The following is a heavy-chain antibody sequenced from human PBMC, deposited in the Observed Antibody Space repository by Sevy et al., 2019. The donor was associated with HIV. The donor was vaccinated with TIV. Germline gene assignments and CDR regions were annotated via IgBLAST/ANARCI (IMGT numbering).Heavy chain of an antibody. CDR1: GFTFSSYA. CDR2: ISYDGSNK. D-gene: IGHD2-15*01. V-gene: IGHV3-30-3*01. Sequence: GGSLRLSCAASGFTFSSYAMHWVRQAPGKGLEWVAVISYDGSNKYYADSVKGRFTISRDNSKNTLYLQMNSLRAEDTAVDYCARGGAYCSGGSCYDYWYFDLWGRGTLVTVSS. CDR3: ARGGAYCSGGSCYDYWYFDL. J-gene: IGHJ2*01.